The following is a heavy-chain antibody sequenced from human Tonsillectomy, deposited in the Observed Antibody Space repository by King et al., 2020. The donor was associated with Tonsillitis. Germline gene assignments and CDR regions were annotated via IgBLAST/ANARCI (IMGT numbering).Heavy chain of an antibody. V-gene: IGHV3-73*02. CDR1: GFTFSGAA. CDR3: TRGGDYDSGYYYGMDV. Sequence: DVQLVESGGGLVQPGGSLTLSCAASGFTFSGAAMHWVRQASGRGLEWVCLIRSKANSYATVYVASGNGRFTVSRDDSKKTAYLQVNSLKTEDTAVYYCTRGGDYDSGYYYGMDVWGQGTTVTVSS. J-gene: IGHJ6*02. D-gene: IGHD4-17*01. CDR2: IRSKANSYAT.